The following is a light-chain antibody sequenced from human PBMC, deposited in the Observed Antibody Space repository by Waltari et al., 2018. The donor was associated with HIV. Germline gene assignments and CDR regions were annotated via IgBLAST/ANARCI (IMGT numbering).Light chain of an antibody. CDR1: NIGSKS. V-gene: IGLV3-21*04. CDR2: YDS. J-gene: IGLJ1*01. CDR3: QVWDSSSDAYV. Sequence: SYVLAQQPSVSVAPGKTARITCGGNNIGSKSVHWYQQKPGQAPVVVIYYDSDRPSGIPERFSGSNSGNTATLTISRVEAGDEADYYCQVWDSSSDAYVFGTGTKVTVL.